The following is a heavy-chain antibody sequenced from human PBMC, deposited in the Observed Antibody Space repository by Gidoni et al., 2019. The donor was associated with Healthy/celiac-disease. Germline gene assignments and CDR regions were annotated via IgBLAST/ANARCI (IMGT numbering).Heavy chain of an antibody. J-gene: IGHJ4*02. D-gene: IGHD6-6*01. Sequence: EVQLVQSGGCLVKPGWSLRLSCAAPGFTFSRYSMNWVRQAPGTGLEWVSSISSSSSYIYYADSVKGRFTISRDKAKNSLYLQMNSLRAEDTAVYYCARDPSSGFDYWGQGTLVTVSS. CDR3: ARDPSSGFDY. CDR2: ISSSSSYI. V-gene: IGHV3-21*01. CDR1: GFTFSRYS.